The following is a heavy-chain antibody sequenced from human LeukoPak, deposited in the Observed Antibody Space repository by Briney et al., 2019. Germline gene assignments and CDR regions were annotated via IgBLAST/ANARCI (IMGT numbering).Heavy chain of an antibody. J-gene: IGHJ2*01. V-gene: IGHV1-46*01. CDR2: INPSGVDT. CDR3: ARGLWGRNYEDWYFDL. CDR1: GNSFSSYY. Sequence: GASVKGSCKASGNSFSSYYMHWVRQAPGQGLEWMGIINPSGVDTNYAEKFQGRVTMTRDTSTNTVYIKLSSLRSEDTAVYYCARGLWGRNYEDWYFDLWGRGTLVTVSS. D-gene: IGHD1-7*01.